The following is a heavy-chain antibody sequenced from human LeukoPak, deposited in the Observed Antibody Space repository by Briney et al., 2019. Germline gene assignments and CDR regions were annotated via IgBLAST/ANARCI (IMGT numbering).Heavy chain of an antibody. J-gene: IGHJ4*02. D-gene: IGHD3-22*01. CDR2: MNPDSGNT. CDR3: ARVRNYYDSSGYSLGY. V-gene: IGHV1-8*01. CDR1: GCTFTSYD. Sequence: SVKVSCKASGCTFTSYDINWVRQATGQGLEWMGWMNPDSGNTGYAQKFQGRVTMTRNTSISTAYMELSSLRSEDTAVYYCARVRNYYDSSGYSLGYWGQGTLVTVSS.